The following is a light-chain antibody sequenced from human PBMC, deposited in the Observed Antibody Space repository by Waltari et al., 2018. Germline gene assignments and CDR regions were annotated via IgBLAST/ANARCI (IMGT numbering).Light chain of an antibody. CDR2: DAS. V-gene: IGKV1-17*01. Sequence: EIQMTQPPSSLSPSVGEPVSITCRASQGISSYLNWFQQKPGKAPKLLIYDASSLESGVPSRFSGSGSGTEFTLTISSLQPEDFAAYYCRQHNSYPLTFGGGTKVEIK. J-gene: IGKJ4*01. CDR3: RQHNSYPLT. CDR1: QGISSY.